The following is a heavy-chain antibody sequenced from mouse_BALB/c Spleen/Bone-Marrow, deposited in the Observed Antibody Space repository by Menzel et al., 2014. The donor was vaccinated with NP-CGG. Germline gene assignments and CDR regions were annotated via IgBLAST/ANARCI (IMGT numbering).Heavy chain of an antibody. Sequence: EVHLVESGGGLVKPGGSLKLSCAASGFGFSSSDMSWVRQTPEKRLEWVAYISSGGGSTYYPDTVKGRFTISRDNAKNTLYLQVSSLKSEDTAMYYCATHYYGRFDYWGQGTTLTVSS. D-gene: IGHD1-2*01. J-gene: IGHJ2*01. CDR3: ATHYYGRFDY. CDR1: GFGFSSSD. CDR2: ISSGGGST. V-gene: IGHV5-12-1*01.